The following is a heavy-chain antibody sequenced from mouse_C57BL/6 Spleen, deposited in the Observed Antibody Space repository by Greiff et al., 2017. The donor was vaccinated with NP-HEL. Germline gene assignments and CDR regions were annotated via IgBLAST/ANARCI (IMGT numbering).Heavy chain of an antibody. V-gene: IGHV1-18*01. J-gene: IGHJ1*03. CDR1: GYTFTDYN. Sequence: EVQLQESGPELVKPGASVKIPCKASGYTFTDYNMDWVKQSHGKSLEWIGDINPNNGGNNYNQKFKGKATLTVDKSSSTAYMELRSLTSEDTAVYYCARRHYGSRGGYFDVWGTGTTVTVSS. CDR3: ARRHYGSRGGYFDV. D-gene: IGHD1-1*01. CDR2: INPNNGGN.